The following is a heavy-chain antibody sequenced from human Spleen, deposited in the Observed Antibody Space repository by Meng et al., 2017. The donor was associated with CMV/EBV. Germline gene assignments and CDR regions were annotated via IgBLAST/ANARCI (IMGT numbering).Heavy chain of an antibody. CDR1: GFTFSSYA. V-gene: IGHV3-74*01. D-gene: IGHD3-3*01. CDR3: ARATVIFGVVIIEGYGMDV. CDR2: INSDGSST. J-gene: IGHJ6*02. Sequence: GESLKISCAASGFTFSSYAMSWVRQAPGKGLVWVSRINSDGSSTSYADSVKGRFTISRDNAKNTLYLQMNSLRAEDTAVYYCARATVIFGVVIIEGYGMDVWGQGTTVTVSS.